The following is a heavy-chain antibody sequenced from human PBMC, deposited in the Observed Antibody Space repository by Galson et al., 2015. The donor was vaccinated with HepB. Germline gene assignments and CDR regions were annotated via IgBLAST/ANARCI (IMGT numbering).Heavy chain of an antibody. D-gene: IGHD2-2*01. Sequence: TLSLTCTVSGDSISSGDYYWSWIRQPPGKGLEWIGYIYDSGSTYYNPSLKSRVTISVDTSKNQFSLKLSSVTAADTAVYYCARGGDIVVVPAAIARFDPWGQGTLVTVSS. J-gene: IGHJ5*02. CDR2: IYDSGST. CDR1: GDSISSGDYY. CDR3: ARGGDIVVVPAAIARFDP. V-gene: IGHV4-30-4*01.